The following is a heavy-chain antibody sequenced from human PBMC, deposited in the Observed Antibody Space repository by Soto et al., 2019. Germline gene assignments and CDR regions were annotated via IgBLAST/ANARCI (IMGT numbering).Heavy chain of an antibody. V-gene: IGHV1-2*02. J-gene: IGHJ4*02. D-gene: IGHD1-26*01. CDR1: GYTFTGYY. CDR3: ARSGYPGSYHPPAF. Sequence: GASVKVSCKASGYTFTGYYMHWVRQAPGQGLEWMGWINPDSGDTNSPPKFQARVTMTRDTSNSTAYMELKRLYSNDTAVYHCARSGYPGSYHPPAFWGQGTLVTVSS. CDR2: INPDSGDT.